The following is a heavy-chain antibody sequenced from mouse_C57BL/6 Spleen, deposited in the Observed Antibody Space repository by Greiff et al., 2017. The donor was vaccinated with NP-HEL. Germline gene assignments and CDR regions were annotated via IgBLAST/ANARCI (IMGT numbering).Heavy chain of an antibody. CDR1: GFSLTSYA. Sequence: VQRVESGPGLVAPSQSLSITCTVSGFSLTSYAISWVRQPPGKGLEWLGVIWTGGGTNYNSALKSRLSISKDNSKSQVFLKMNSLQTDDTARYYCARERASTGTWYFDVWGTGTTVTVSS. J-gene: IGHJ1*03. V-gene: IGHV2-9-1*01. CDR3: ARERASTGTWYFDV. D-gene: IGHD4-1*01. CDR2: IWTGGGT.